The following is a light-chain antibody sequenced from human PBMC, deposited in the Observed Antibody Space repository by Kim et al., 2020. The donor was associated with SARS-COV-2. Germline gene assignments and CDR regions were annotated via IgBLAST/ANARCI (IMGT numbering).Light chain of an antibody. CDR2: NTN. J-gene: IGLJ2*01. Sequence: ELTQPPSASGTPGQRVTISCSGSTSNIGSNTVNWYQQLPGTAPKLLIYNTNQRPSGVPGRFSGSKSGTSASLAISGLQSEDEAEYYCAAWDDTLNVIFGGGTQLTVL. CDR1: TSNIGSNT. CDR3: AAWDDTLNVI. V-gene: IGLV1-44*01.